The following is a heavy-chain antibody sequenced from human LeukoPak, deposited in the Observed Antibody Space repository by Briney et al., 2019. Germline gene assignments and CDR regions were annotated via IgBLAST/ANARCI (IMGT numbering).Heavy chain of an antibody. Sequence: GASVKVSCKASGYTFTSYDINWVRQATGQGLEWMGWMDPNRGNTGYAQKFQGRVTMTRNTSISTAYMELSSLRSEDTAVYYCARVPPYYDSSGYYRGYYYYGMDVWGQGTTVTVSS. D-gene: IGHD3-22*01. V-gene: IGHV1-8*01. CDR3: ARVPPYYDSSGYYRGYYYYGMDV. J-gene: IGHJ6*02. CDR1: GYTFTSYD. CDR2: MDPNRGNT.